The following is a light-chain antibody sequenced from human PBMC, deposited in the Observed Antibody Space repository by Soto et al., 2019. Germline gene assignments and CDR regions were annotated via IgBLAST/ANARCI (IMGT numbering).Light chain of an antibody. CDR3: CSYTSSETRL. Sequence: QSALTQPASVSGSPGQSITISCTGSSSDVGGYKCVSWYQHNPGKAPRLIIYEVTNRPSGVSDRFSGSKSGNTASLAISGRQAEDEAHYYCCSYTSSETRLFGGGTKMTVL. V-gene: IGLV2-14*01. J-gene: IGLJ2*01. CDR1: SSDVGGYKC. CDR2: EVT.